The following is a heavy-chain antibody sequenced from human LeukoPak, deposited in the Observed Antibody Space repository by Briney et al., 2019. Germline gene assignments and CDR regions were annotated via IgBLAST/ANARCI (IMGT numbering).Heavy chain of an antibody. V-gene: IGHV1-24*01. J-gene: IGHJ3*02. Sequence: GASVKVSCKVSGYTLTELSMHWVRQAPGKELEWMGGFDPEDGETIYAQKFQGRVTMTRDTSISTAYMELSSLTSEDTAVYYCARDTRGAAAADDAFDIWGQGTMVTVSS. D-gene: IGHD6-13*01. CDR2: FDPEDGET. CDR3: ARDTRGAAAADDAFDI. CDR1: GYTLTELS.